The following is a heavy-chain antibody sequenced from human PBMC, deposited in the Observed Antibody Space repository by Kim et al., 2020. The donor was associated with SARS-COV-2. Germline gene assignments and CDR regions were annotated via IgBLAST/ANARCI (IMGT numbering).Heavy chain of an antibody. CDR3: AKDQLSDY. V-gene: IGHV3-30*02. D-gene: IGHD1-1*01. Sequence: GSNKYDADSVKGRFTISRDNSKNTLYLQMNSLRAEDTAVYYCAKDQLSDYWGQGTLVTVSS. CDR2: GSNK. J-gene: IGHJ4*02.